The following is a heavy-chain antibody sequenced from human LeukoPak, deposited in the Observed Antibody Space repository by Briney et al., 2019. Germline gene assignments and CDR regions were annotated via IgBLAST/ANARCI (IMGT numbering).Heavy chain of an antibody. CDR2: INHSGST. D-gene: IGHD3-22*01. CDR3: ARNYYDSSGYYYFDY. Sequence: PSETLSLTCAVYGGSFSGYYWSWIRQPPGKGLEWIGEINHSGSTNYNPSLKSRVTISVDTSKNQFSLKLSSVTAADTAVYYCARNYYDSSGYYYFDYWGQGTLATVSS. J-gene: IGHJ4*02. CDR1: GGSFSGYY. V-gene: IGHV4-34*01.